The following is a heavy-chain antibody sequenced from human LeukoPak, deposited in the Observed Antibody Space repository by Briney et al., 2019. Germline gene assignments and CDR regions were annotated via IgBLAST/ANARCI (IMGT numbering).Heavy chain of an antibody. D-gene: IGHD2-15*01. V-gene: IGHV4-34*01. CDR1: GGSFSGYY. CDR2: INHSGST. CDR3: ARSAGYCSGGSCYRAGNFDY. J-gene: IGHJ4*02. Sequence: SETLSLTCAVYGGSFSGYYWSWIRQPPGQELEWIGEINHSGSTNYNPFLKSRVTISVETSKNQFSLNLSSVTAADAAVYYCARSAGYCSGGSCYRAGNFDYWGQGTLVTVSS.